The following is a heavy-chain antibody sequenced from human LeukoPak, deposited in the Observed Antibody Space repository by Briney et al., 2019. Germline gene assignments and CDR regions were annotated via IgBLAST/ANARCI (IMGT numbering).Heavy chain of an antibody. V-gene: IGHV1-2*02. D-gene: IGHD6-13*01. CDR2: INPNSGGT. CDR1: GYTFTGYY. CDR3: ARVGSVAAAGTGGVY. Sequence: ASVKVSCKASGYTFTGYYMHWVRQAPGQGLEWMGWINPNSGGTNYAQEFEGRVTMTRDTSISTAYMELSRLRSDDTAVYYCARVGSVAAAGTGGVYWGQGTLVTVSS. J-gene: IGHJ4*02.